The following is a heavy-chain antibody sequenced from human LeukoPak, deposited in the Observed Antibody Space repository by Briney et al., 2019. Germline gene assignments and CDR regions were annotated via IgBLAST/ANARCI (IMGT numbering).Heavy chain of an antibody. CDR1: GFTFSSYW. CDR3: ARGPITMIVVVTFDY. D-gene: IGHD3-22*01. CDR2: IKQDGSEK. V-gene: IGHV3-7*01. J-gene: IGHJ4*02. Sequence: GGSLRLSCAASGFTFSSYWMSWVRQAPGKGLEWVANIKQDGSEKYYVDSGKGRFTISRDNAKNSLYLQMNSLRAEDTAVYYCARGPITMIVVVTFDYWGQGTLVTVSS.